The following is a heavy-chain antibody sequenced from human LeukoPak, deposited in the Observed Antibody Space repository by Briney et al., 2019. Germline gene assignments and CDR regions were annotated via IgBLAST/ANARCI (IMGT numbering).Heavy chain of an antibody. J-gene: IGHJ3*02. CDR1: GFTFSSYW. V-gene: IGHV3-74*01. CDR3: ARARSGSYYPPDAFDI. Sequence: GGSLRLSCAASGFTFSSYWMHWVRQAPGKGLVWVSRINSDGSSTSYADSVKGRFTISRDNAKNTLYLQMNSLRAEDTAVYYCARARSGSYYPPDAFDIWGQGTMVTVSS. D-gene: IGHD1-26*01. CDR2: INSDGSST.